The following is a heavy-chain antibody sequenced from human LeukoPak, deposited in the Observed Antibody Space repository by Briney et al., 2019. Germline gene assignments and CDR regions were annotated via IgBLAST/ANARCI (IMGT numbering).Heavy chain of an antibody. CDR3: ARDCRIGKWELKLFDY. CDR2: ISWDGGST. D-gene: IGHD1-26*01. J-gene: IGHJ4*02. V-gene: IGHV3-43*01. CDR1: GFTFDDYT. Sequence: GGSLRLSCAASGFTFDDYTMHWVRQAPGKGLEWVSLISWDGGSTYYADSVKGRFTISRDNSKNSLYLQMNSLRAEDTAVYYCARDCRIGKWELKLFDYWGQGTLVTVSS.